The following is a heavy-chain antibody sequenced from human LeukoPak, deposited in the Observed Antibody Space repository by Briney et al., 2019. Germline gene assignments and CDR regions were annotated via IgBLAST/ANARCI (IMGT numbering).Heavy chain of an antibody. J-gene: IGHJ4*02. CDR3: ARGWGNGYDLGGGDY. CDR1: GGSISTYY. Sequence: SETLSLTCTVSGGSISTYYWSWIRQPPGKGLEWIGYIHYSGSTNYNPSLKSRVTISVDTSKNQFSLKLSSVTAADTAVYYCARGWGNGYDLGGGDYWGQGTLVTVSS. D-gene: IGHD5-12*01. V-gene: IGHV4-59*01. CDR2: IHYSGST.